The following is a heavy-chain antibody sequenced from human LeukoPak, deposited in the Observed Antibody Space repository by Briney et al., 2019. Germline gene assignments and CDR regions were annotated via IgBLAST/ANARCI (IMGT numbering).Heavy chain of an antibody. CDR3: ARAGSYCSSTSCRYFDY. CDR1: GGSISSYY. V-gene: IGHV4-4*07. Sequence: SETLSLTCTVSGGSISSYYWSWIRQPAGKGLEWIGRIYTSGSTNYNPSLESRVTMSVDTSKNQFSLKLSSVTAADTAVYYCARAGSYCSSTSCRYFDYWGQGTLVTVSS. J-gene: IGHJ4*02. CDR2: IYTSGST. D-gene: IGHD2-2*01.